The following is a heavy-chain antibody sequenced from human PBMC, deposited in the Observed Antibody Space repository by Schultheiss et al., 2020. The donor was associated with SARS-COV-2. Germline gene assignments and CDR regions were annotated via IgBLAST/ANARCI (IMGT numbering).Heavy chain of an antibody. J-gene: IGHJ6*03. CDR2: ISVRGGRA. Sequence: GGSLRLSCAASGFTISTYDMSWVRQAPGKGLEWVPGISVRGGRANYADSVKGRFTISRDNAKNSLYLQMNSLRAEDTAVYYCAKSKGAYYYYYMDVWGKGTTVTVSS. CDR3: AKSKGAYYYYYMDV. V-gene: IGHV3-23*01. D-gene: IGHD1-26*01. CDR1: GFTISTYD.